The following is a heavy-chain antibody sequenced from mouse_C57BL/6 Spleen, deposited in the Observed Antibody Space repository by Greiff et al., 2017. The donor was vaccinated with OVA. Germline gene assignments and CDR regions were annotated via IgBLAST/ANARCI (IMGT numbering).Heavy chain of an antibody. CDR3: AKNQDSSGYGFAY. CDR2: IWRGGST. J-gene: IGHJ3*01. CDR1: GFSLTSYG. V-gene: IGHV2-5*01. Sequence: QVHVKQSGPGLVQPSQSLSITCTVSGFSLTSYGVHWVRQSPGKGLEWLGVIWRGGSTDYNAAFMSRLSITKDNSKSQVFFKMNSLQADDTAIYYCAKNQDSSGYGFAYWGQGTLVTVSA. D-gene: IGHD3-2*02.